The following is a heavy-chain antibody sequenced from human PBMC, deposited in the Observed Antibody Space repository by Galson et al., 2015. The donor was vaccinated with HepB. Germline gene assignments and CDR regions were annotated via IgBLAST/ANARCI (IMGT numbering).Heavy chain of an antibody. CDR2: ISSLGDIE. D-gene: IGHD1-26*01. V-gene: IGHV3-30-3*01. CDR3: ARDAMGRGSGKFSAFDC. J-gene: IGHJ4*02. CDR1: GFTFNTYT. Sequence: SLRLSCATSGFTFNTYTMHWVRQAPGKGLEWLATISSLGDIEYYADSVKGRFTNSRDNAKNILYLQVNSLRTDDTALYYCARDAMGRGSGKFSAFDCWGQGTLITVSS.